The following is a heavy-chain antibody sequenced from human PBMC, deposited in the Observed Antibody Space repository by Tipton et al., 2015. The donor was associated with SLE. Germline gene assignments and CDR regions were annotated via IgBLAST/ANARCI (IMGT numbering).Heavy chain of an antibody. V-gene: IGHV3-7*03. D-gene: IGHD3-22*01. Sequence: SLRLSCAASGFTFSSYWMSWVRQAPGKGLEWVANIKQDGSEKYYVDSVKGRFTISRDNAKNSLYLQMNSLRAEDTALYYCARVLYYYDSSGYGYFDYWGQGTLVTVSS. CDR2: IKQDGSEK. CDR1: GFTFSSYW. J-gene: IGHJ4*02. CDR3: ARVLYYYDSSGYGYFDY.